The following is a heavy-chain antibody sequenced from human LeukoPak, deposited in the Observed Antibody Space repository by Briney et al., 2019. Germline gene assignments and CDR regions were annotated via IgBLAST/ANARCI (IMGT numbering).Heavy chain of an antibody. D-gene: IGHD3-10*01. CDR1: GGSFSGYY. CDR3: ARGRAYYYGSGSYFFDY. V-gene: IGHV4-34*01. J-gene: IGHJ4*02. CDR2: INHSGST. Sequence: PSGTLALTCAVYGGSFSGYYWSWIRQPPGKGLEWIGEINHSGSTNYNPSLKSRVTISVDTSKNQFSLKLSSVTAADTAVYYCARGRAYYYGSGSYFFDYWGQGTLVTVSS.